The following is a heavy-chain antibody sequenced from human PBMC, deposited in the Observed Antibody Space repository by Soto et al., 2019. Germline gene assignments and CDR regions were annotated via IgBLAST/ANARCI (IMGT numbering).Heavy chain of an antibody. CDR1: GYTFTSYA. J-gene: IGHJ3*02. CDR3: ARHGDPYDAFDI. CDR2: INAGNGNT. D-gene: IGHD4-17*01. Sequence: SVKVSFKASGYTFTSYAMHWVRQAPGQRLEWMGWINAGNGNTKYSQKFQGRVTITRDTSASTAYMELSSLRSEDTAVYYCARHGDPYDAFDIWGQGTMVTVSS. V-gene: IGHV1-3*01.